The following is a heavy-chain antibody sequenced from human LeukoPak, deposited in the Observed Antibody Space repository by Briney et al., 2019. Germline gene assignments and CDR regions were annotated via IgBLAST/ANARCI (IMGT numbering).Heavy chain of an antibody. Sequence: PGGSLRLSCAASGFTLSDYYMSWFRLAPGKGLEWVSYSSSSGSTIYYADSVKGRFAISRDNAKNSLHLQMNSLRAEDTAVYYCARRRDFIDYWGQGTPVTVSS. CDR3: ARRRDFIDY. J-gene: IGHJ4*02. V-gene: IGHV3-11*01. CDR1: GFTLSDYY. D-gene: IGHD3/OR15-3a*01. CDR2: SSSSGSTI.